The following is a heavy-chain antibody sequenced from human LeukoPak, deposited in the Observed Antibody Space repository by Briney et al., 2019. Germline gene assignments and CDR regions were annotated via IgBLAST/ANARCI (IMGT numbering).Heavy chain of an antibody. CDR1: GYTFTSYG. CDR2: ISAYNGNT. V-gene: IGHV1-18*01. J-gene: IGHJ4*02. Sequence: ASVKVSCKASGYTFTSYGISWVRQAPGQGLEWMGWISAYNGNTNYAQKLQGRVTMTTDTSTSTAYMELRSLRSDDTAVYYCARAVGGASSGWYYFDYWGQGTLVTVSS. CDR3: ARAVGGASSGWYYFDY. D-gene: IGHD6-19*01.